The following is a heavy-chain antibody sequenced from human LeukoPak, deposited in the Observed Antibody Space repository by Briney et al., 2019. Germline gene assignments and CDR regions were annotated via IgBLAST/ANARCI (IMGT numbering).Heavy chain of an antibody. CDR3: ARVKSVWFGESQGAFDI. Sequence: PGGSLRLSCAASGFTFSSYEMNWVRQASGKGLEWVSYISSSGSTIYYADSVKGRFTISRDNAKNSLYLQMNSLRAEDTALYHCARVKSVWFGESQGAFDIWGQGTMVTVSS. CDR1: GFTFSSYE. J-gene: IGHJ3*02. D-gene: IGHD3-10*01. V-gene: IGHV3-48*03. CDR2: ISSSGSTI.